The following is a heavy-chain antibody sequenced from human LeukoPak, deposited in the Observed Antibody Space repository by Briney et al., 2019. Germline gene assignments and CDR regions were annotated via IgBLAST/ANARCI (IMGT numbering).Heavy chain of an antibody. CDR2: ISGSGGST. V-gene: IGHV3-23*01. D-gene: IGHD3-16*01. CDR3: ARGGQGAVDY. Sequence: GGSLRLSCAASGFTFSSYAMSWVRQAPGKGLEWVSAISGSGGSTYYADSVKSRFTISRDNSKNTLYLQMNSLRAEDTAWYYGARGGQGAVDYWGQGPLVTVSS. CDR1: GFTFSSYA. J-gene: IGHJ4*02.